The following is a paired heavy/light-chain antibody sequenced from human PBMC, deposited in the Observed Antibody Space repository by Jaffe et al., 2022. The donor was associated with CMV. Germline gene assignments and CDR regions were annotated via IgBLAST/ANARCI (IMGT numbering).Heavy chain of an antibody. V-gene: IGHV4-39*01. D-gene: IGHD3-9*01. CDR2: IYYSGST. CDR3: ARENGYYDILTGPIGGYYFDY. CDR1: GGSISSSSYY. J-gene: IGHJ4*02. Sequence: QLQLQESGPGLVKPSETLSLTCTVSGGSISSSSYYWGWIRQPPGKGLEWIGSIYYSGSTYYNPSLKSRVTISVDTSKNQFSLKLSSVTAADTAVYYCARENGYYDILTGPIGGYYFDYWGQGTLVTVSS.
Light chain of an antibody. CDR3: QSYDSSLSGSSV. Sequence: QSVLTQPPSVSGAPGQRVTISCTGSSSNIGAGYDVHWYQQLPGTAPKLLIYGNSNRPSGVPDRFSGSKSGTSASLAITGLQAEDEADYYCQSYDSSLSGSSVFGGGTKLTVL. J-gene: IGLJ3*02. V-gene: IGLV1-40*01. CDR1: SSNIGAGYD. CDR2: GNS.